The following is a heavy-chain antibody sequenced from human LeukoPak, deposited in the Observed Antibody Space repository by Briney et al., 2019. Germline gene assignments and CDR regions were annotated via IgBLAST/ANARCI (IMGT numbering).Heavy chain of an antibody. CDR3: ARDTRRDGYNFGY. Sequence: GGSLRLSCAASGFTFSSYAMHWVRQAPGKGLEWVAVISYDGSNKYYADSVKGRFTISRDNSKNTLYLQMNSLRAEDTAVYYCARDTRRDGYNFGYWGQGTLVTVSS. J-gene: IGHJ4*02. CDR2: ISYDGSNK. V-gene: IGHV3-30-3*01. D-gene: IGHD5-24*01. CDR1: GFTFSSYA.